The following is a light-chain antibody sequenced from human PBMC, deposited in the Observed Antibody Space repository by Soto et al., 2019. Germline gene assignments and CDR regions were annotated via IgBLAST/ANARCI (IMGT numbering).Light chain of an antibody. CDR1: QSISSY. CDR2: AAS. CDR3: QQSHSTPIT. V-gene: IGKV1-39*01. J-gene: IGKJ5*01. Sequence: IKMNKTPSSLSAYVGVSVTFTCRASQSISSYLNWYQQTPGKAPKFLIYAASNLQGGVPSRFSVIGSGTDFTLTICGLQPEDFATYYCQQSHSTPITFGQGTRLEIK.